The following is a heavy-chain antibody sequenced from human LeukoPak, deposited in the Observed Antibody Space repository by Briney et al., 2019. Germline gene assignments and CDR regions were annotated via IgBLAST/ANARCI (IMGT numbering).Heavy chain of an antibody. CDR3: ASTLCSGDNCYFDYYYYMDV. D-gene: IGHD2-15*01. CDR2: IRYDGSNK. CDR1: GFTFSRYG. Sequence: GGSLRLSCAASGFTFSRYGMHWVRQAPGKGLEWVTFIRYDGSNKYYADSVKGRFTISRDNAKKSVYLQMNSLRAEDTAVYYCASTLCSGDNCYFDYYYYMDVWGKGTTVTISS. V-gene: IGHV3-30*02. J-gene: IGHJ6*03.